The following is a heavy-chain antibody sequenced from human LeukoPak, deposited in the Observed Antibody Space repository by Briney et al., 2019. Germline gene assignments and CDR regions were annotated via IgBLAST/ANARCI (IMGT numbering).Heavy chain of an antibody. CDR2: VYPSGTT. CDR3: VRETTIFGAVIPYYFDY. Sequence: SETLSLTCTVSGVSISNYYWNWIRQPAGKGLEWIGRVYPSGTTNYNPSLKSRVTMSLDTSNNQFSLRLSSVTAADTAVYYCVRETTIFGAVIPYYFDYWGQGTLVTVSS. J-gene: IGHJ4*02. V-gene: IGHV4-4*07. CDR1: GVSISNYY. D-gene: IGHD3-3*01.